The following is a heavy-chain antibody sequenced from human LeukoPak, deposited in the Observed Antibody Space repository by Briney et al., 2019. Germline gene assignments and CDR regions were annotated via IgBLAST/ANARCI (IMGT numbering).Heavy chain of an antibody. CDR3: ARASSSWYPPFLYFDY. CDR2: INHSGST. Sequence: SETLSLTCAVYGGSFSGYYWSWIRQPPGKGLEWIGEINHSGSTNYNPSLKSRVTISVDTSKNQFSLKLSSVTAADTAVHYCARASSSWYPPFLYFDYWGQGTLVTVSS. J-gene: IGHJ4*02. CDR1: GGSFSGYY. V-gene: IGHV4-34*01. D-gene: IGHD6-13*01.